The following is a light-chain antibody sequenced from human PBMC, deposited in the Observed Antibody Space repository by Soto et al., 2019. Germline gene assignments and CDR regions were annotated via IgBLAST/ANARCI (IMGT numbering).Light chain of an antibody. CDR1: QSILYSPNNKNY. J-gene: IGKJ1*01. V-gene: IGKV4-1*01. CDR2: WAS. CDR3: QKYYNPPQT. Sequence: DIVMTQSPDSLAMSLGERATINCKSSQSILYSPNNKNYSAWYQQKPGQPPKLLIYWASTRESGVPDRFSGSGSVTHFPHTISSLQAEDVAVYYCQKYYNPPQTFGHGTRVEIK.